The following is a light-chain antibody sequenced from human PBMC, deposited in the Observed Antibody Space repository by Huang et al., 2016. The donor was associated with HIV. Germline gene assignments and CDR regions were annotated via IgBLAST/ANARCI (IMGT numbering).Light chain of an antibody. V-gene: IGKV1-NL1*01. CDR2: DAS. CDR1: QGIRYS. CDR3: QQYYSSPQT. J-gene: IGKJ1*01. Sequence: DIQMTQSPSSLSASIGDRVTITCRASQGIRYSLAWYHQKPGKAPKLLLFDASGWESGVPSRFSGSGSGTDFTLTISSLQPDDFATYYCQQYYSSPQTFGQGTKVEIK.